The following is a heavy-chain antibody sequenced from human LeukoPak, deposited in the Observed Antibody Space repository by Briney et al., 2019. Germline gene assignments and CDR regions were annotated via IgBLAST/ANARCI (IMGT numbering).Heavy chain of an antibody. Sequence: ASVKVSCKASGGTFSSYAISWVRQAPGQGLEWMGWISAYNGNTNYAQKLQGRVTMTTDTSTSTAYMELRSLRSDDTAVYYCARSGPLGYCSGGSCYRSPSDYWGQGTLVTVSS. CDR1: GGTFSSYA. CDR3: ARSGPLGYCSGGSCYRSPSDY. V-gene: IGHV1-18*01. CDR2: ISAYNGNT. J-gene: IGHJ4*02. D-gene: IGHD2-15*01.